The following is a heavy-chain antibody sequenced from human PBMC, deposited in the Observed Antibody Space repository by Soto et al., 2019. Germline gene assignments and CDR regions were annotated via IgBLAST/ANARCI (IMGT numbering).Heavy chain of an antibody. CDR3: AKGNSWSPTLVLDI. J-gene: IGHJ3*02. CDR1: GFTFSSYA. V-gene: IGHV3-23*01. Sequence: GGSLRLSWAASGFTFSSYAMNWVRQAPGKGLEWVSAISGSGGSTYYADSVKGRFTISRDSSKNTLYLQMNSLRAEDTAVYYWAKGNSWSPTLVLDIWGQGTMVSVSS. D-gene: IGHD1-7*01. CDR2: ISGSGGST.